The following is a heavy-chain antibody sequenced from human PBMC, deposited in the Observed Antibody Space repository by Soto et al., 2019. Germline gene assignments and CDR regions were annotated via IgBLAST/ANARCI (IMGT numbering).Heavy chain of an antibody. J-gene: IGHJ4*02. CDR3: ARVHSSSYHYFDY. D-gene: IGHD6-13*01. CDR1: GFTFSSYW. CDR2: INSDGSST. V-gene: IGHV3-74*01. Sequence: LRLSCAASGFTFSSYWMHWVRQAPGKGLVWVSRINSDGSSTSYADSVKVRFTLSRDNSKNTLYLQMSSLRAEDTAVYYCARVHSSSYHYFDYWGQGTVVTVSS.